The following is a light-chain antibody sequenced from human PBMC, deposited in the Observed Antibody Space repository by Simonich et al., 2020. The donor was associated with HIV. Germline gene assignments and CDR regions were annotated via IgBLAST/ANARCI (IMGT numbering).Light chain of an antibody. Sequence: DIQMTQSPSSLSASVGDRVTITCRASQSISSYLNWYQQKPGKAPKLLIYKASSLESGVPSRFSGSGSGTEFTLTISSLQPDDCATYYCQQYNNYSPTFGQGTKVEIK. CDR1: QSISSY. V-gene: IGKV1-5*03. J-gene: IGKJ1*01. CDR2: KAS. CDR3: QQYNNYSPT.